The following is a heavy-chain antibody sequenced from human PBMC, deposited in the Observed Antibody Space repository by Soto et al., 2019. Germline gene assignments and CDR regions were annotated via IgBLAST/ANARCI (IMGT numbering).Heavy chain of an antibody. J-gene: IGHJ6*02. Sequence: GASVKVSCKAPGYTFTGYYIHWVRQAPGQGLEWMGWINPNSGGTNYAQKFQGWVTMTRDTSISTAYMELSRLRSDDTAVYYCARGGIAAAGTDYYYYYGMDVWGQGTTVTVSS. D-gene: IGHD6-13*01. CDR2: INPNSGGT. V-gene: IGHV1-2*04. CDR1: GYTFTGYY. CDR3: ARGGIAAAGTDYYYYYGMDV.